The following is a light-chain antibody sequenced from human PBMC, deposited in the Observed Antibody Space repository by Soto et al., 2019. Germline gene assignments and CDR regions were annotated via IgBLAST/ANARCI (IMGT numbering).Light chain of an antibody. CDR1: SSDVGGYNY. V-gene: IGLV2-14*01. J-gene: IGLJ2*01. CDR3: SSYTSSSPLV. CDR2: DVS. Sequence: QPVLTQPASVSGSPGQSITISCTGTSSDVGGYNYDSWYQQHPGKAPKLMIYDVSNRPSGVSNRFSGSKSGNTASLTISGLQAEDEADYYCSSYTSSSPLVFGGGTKLTVL.